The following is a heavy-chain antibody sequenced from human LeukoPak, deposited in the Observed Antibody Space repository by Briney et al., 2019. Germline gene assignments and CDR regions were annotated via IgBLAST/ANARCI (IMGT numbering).Heavy chain of an antibody. Sequence: GRSLRLSCAASGFTFSTYAIHWVRQAPGKGLEWVAVIWFDGSEQYYADSVKGRFIISRDNSKSTSNLQLNSLRAEDTAVYYCAASPASRYCSGGSCYHSPIDYWGQGTLATVSS. D-gene: IGHD2-15*01. J-gene: IGHJ4*02. V-gene: IGHV3-33*01. CDR3: AASPASRYCSGGSCYHSPIDY. CDR2: IWFDGSEQ. CDR1: GFTFSTYA.